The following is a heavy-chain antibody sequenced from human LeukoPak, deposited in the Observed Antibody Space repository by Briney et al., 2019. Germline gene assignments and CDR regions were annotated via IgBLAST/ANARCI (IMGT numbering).Heavy chain of an antibody. Sequence: KPGGSLRLSCVASGFAFSSSSMSWVRQAPGKGLEWVSAISSSSTYMYLADSVKGRFTISRDNAKNSLYLQMDSLRPEDTAVYYCASLAPPDYYDSSGYDWFDPWGQGTLVTVSS. CDR2: ISSSSTYM. CDR1: GFAFSSSS. CDR3: ASLAPPDYYDSSGYDWFDP. V-gene: IGHV3-21*01. J-gene: IGHJ5*02. D-gene: IGHD3-22*01.